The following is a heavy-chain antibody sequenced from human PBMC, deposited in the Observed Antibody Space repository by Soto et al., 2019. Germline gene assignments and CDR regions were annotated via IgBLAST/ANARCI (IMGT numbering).Heavy chain of an antibody. J-gene: IGHJ4*02. CDR1: GFTFSTYW. Sequence: GGSLRLSCAASGFTFSTYWMHWVRQAPGKGLVWVSRLDNDGTNTRYADSAKGRSTVSRDNGKNTVYLQMYSLRAEDTAVYYSARDGGAYFDYWGQGPLAIVSS. D-gene: IGHD3-16*01. CDR3: ARDGGAYFDY. CDR2: LDNDGTNT. V-gene: IGHV3-74*01.